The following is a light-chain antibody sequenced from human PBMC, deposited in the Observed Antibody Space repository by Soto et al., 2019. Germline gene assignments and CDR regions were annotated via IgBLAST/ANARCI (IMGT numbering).Light chain of an antibody. CDR1: QSVSSSY. V-gene: IGKV3D-20*02. Sequence: EIVLTQSPGILSLSPGERATLSCRASQSVSSSYLAWYQQKPGQAPRLLIYGASSRATGIPDRFSGSGSGTDFTLTISSLEPEDFAVYYCQQRSNWPITFGQGTRLEI. CDR2: GAS. J-gene: IGKJ5*01. CDR3: QQRSNWPIT.